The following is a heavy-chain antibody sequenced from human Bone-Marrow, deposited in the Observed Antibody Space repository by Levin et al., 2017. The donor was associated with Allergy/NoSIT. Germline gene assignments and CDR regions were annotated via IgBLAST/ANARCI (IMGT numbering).Heavy chain of an antibody. Sequence: ASVKVSCAASGITVSSNYMSWVRQAPGKGLELVSVIYVDGDTYYGDSVKGRFAISRDISKNALYLQMQSLRAEDTAVYYCATLVGDLLSGSFDYWGQGTLVTVSS. CDR2: IYVDGDT. J-gene: IGHJ4*02. CDR1: GITVSSNY. D-gene: IGHD3-3*01. CDR3: ATLVGDLLSGSFDY. V-gene: IGHV3-53*01.